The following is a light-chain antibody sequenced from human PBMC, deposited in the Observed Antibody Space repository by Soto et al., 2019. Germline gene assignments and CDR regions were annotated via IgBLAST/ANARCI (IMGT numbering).Light chain of an antibody. Sequence: QSVLTQPPSASGTPGQRVTISCSGSSSNIGGNTVNWYQQLPGTAPRLLIYNDRQRPSGVPDRFSASKSGTSASLATSGLQSEDEADYYCATWDASLSLLYVFGTGTKLTVL. CDR2: NDR. CDR3: ATWDASLSLLYV. V-gene: IGLV1-44*01. CDR1: SSNIGGNT. J-gene: IGLJ1*01.